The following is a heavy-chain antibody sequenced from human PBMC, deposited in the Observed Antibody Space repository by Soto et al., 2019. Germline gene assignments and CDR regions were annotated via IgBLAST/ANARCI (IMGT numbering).Heavy chain of an antibody. D-gene: IGHD6-6*01. CDR1: GGSVNSDYYY. CDR3: AREYSNSPEAFDY. CDR2: IYYTGST. J-gene: IGHJ4*02. V-gene: IGHV4-61*01. Sequence: SETLSLTCTVSGGSVNSDYYYWSWIRQPPGKGLEWIGYIYYTGSTKYNPSLESRVTISLDTSRNQFSLKLSSVTAADTAVFYCAREYSNSPEAFDYWGQGALVT.